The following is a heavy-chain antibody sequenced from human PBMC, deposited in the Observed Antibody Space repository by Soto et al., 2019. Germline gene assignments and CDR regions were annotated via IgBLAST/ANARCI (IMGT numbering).Heavy chain of an antibody. D-gene: IGHD1-26*01. CDR2: ISGSGGST. Sequence: GGSLRLSCAASGFTFSSYAMSWVHQAPGKGLEWVSAISGSGGSTYYADSVKGRFTISRDNSKNTLYLQMNSLRAEDTAVYYCAKDPGVYNWELLPSGDYWGQGTLVTVSS. V-gene: IGHV3-23*01. J-gene: IGHJ4*02. CDR1: GFTFSSYA. CDR3: AKDPGVYNWELLPSGDY.